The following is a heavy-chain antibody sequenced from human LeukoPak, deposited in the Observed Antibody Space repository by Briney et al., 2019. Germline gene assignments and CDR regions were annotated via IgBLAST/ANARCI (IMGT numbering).Heavy chain of an antibody. CDR3: AKDWYVIQYVWGS. V-gene: IGHV3-23*01. CDR2: ISGSGGST. Sequence: GGSLRLSCVASGFTFSSYAMSWVRQAPGKGLEWVSVISGSGGSTYYADSVKGRFTISRDNSKNTLYLQMNSLRAEDTAVYYCAKDWYVIQYVWGSWGQGTLVTVSS. CDR1: GFTFSSYA. D-gene: IGHD3-16*01. J-gene: IGHJ4*02.